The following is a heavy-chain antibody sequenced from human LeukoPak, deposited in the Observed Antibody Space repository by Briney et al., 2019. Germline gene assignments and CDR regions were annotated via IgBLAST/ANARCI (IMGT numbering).Heavy chain of an antibody. J-gene: IGHJ4*02. V-gene: IGHV4-61*02. CDR2: IYTSGST. D-gene: IGHD3-3*01. CDR3: ARAGDFLEWSNSFDY. CDR1: GGSISSGDYY. Sequence: SETLSLTCTVSGGSISSGDYYWSWIRQPAGKGLEWIGRIYTSGSTNYNPSLKSRVTISVDTSKNQFSLKLSSVTAADTAVYYCARAGDFLEWSNSFDYWGQGTLVTVSS.